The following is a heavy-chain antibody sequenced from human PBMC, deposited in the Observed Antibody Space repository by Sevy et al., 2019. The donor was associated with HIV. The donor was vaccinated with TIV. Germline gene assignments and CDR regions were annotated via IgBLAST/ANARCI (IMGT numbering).Heavy chain of an antibody. CDR1: GGTFSSYA. Sequence: ASVKVSCKASGGTFSSYAISWVRQAPGQGLEWMGGIIPIFGTANYAQKFQGRVTITADESTSTAYMELSSLRSEDTAVYYCARDYSDSSVGLFVYWGQGTLVTVSS. CDR2: IIPIFGTA. J-gene: IGHJ4*02. CDR3: ARDYSDSSVGLFVY. D-gene: IGHD3-22*01. V-gene: IGHV1-69*13.